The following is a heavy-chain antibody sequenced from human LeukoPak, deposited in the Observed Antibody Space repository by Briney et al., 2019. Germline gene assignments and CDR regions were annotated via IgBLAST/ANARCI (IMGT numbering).Heavy chain of an antibody. Sequence: SETLSLTCTVSGGSISSGDYYWSWIRQPPGKGLEWIGYIYYSGSTYYNPSLKGRVTISVDTSKNQFSLKLSSVTAADTAVYYCARMGSGSYRHYFDYWGQGTLVTVSS. J-gene: IGHJ4*02. CDR3: ARMGSGSYRHYFDY. CDR2: IYYSGST. V-gene: IGHV4-30-4*08. D-gene: IGHD1-26*01. CDR1: GGSISSGDYY.